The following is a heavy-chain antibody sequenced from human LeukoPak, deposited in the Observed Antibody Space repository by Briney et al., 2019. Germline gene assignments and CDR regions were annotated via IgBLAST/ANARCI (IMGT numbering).Heavy chain of an antibody. CDR3: ARAYQRLGDLSLPAY. D-gene: IGHD3-16*02. CDR2: IHPSTGNP. J-gene: IGHJ4*02. V-gene: IGHV7-4-1*02. CDR1: GYTFTNYA. Sequence: ASVNVSCKASGYTFTNYAMNGVRQAPGQGLEWMGWIHPSTGNPTYAQSFTVRFVFSLDTSCSTTYLQISSLKAEDTAVYYCARAYQRLGDLSLPAYWGQGTLVTVSS.